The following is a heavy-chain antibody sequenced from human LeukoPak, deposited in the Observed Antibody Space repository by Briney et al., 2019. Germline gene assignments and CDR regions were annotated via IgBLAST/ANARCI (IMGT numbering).Heavy chain of an antibody. Sequence: SETLSLTCTVSGGSISSSSCYWGWIRQPPGKGLEWIGSIYYSGSTYYNPSLKSRVTISVDTSKNQFSLKLSSVTAADTAVYYCARQEQQWLVRDYWGQGTLVTVSS. CDR1: GGSISSSSCY. D-gene: IGHD6-19*01. J-gene: IGHJ4*02. CDR2: IYYSGST. CDR3: ARQEQQWLVRDY. V-gene: IGHV4-39*01.